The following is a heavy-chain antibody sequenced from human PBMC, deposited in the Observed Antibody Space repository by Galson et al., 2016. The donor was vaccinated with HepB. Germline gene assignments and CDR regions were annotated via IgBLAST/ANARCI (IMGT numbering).Heavy chain of an antibody. J-gene: IGHJ4*02. CDR2: IQSKIDGGTI. CDR1: GFTFTHAW. CDR3: ATGLGGSDYDH. Sequence: SLRLSCAASGFTFTHAWMTWVRQAPGKGLEWVGRIQSKIDGGTIDSAAPVKGRFSISRDDAKNTLFLEMNSLKSEDTGVYYCATGLGGSDYDHWGQGTLVIVSS. V-gene: IGHV3-15*05. D-gene: IGHD1-26*01.